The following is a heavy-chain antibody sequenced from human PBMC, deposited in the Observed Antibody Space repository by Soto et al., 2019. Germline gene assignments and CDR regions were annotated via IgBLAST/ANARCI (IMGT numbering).Heavy chain of an antibody. CDR2: ISGSGGST. Sequence: GGSLRLSCAASGFTFSSYAMSWVRQAPGKGLEWVSAISGSGGSTYYADSVKGRFTISRDNSKNTLYLQMNSLRAEDTAVYYCAKVLVDGYCSGGSCYFPTWDYWGQGTLVTVSS. V-gene: IGHV3-23*01. CDR1: GFTFSSYA. J-gene: IGHJ4*02. CDR3: AKVLVDGYCSGGSCYFPTWDY. D-gene: IGHD2-15*01.